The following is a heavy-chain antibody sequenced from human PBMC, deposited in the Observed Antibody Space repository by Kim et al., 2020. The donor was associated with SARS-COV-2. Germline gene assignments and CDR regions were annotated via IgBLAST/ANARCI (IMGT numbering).Heavy chain of an antibody. Sequence: SGSTIYYADSVKGRFTISRDNAKNSLYLQMNSLRDEDTAVYYCARATPSDYWGQGTLVTVSS. CDR3: ARATPSDY. V-gene: IGHV3-48*02. J-gene: IGHJ4*02. CDR2: SGSTI.